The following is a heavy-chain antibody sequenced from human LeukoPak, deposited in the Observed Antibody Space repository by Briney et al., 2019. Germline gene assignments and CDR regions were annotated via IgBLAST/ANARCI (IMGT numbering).Heavy chain of an antibody. V-gene: IGHV3-74*01. CDR3: ARGADSGYSSDN. J-gene: IGHJ4*02. CDR1: GFTVSSNS. D-gene: IGHD3-9*01. Sequence: GGSLRLSCTVSGFTVSSNSMSWVRQAPGKGLEWVSRINSDGRSTNYADSVKGRFTISRDNAKNTLYLQMNSLRAEDTAVYYCARGADSGYSSDNWGQGTLVSVSS. CDR2: INSDGRST.